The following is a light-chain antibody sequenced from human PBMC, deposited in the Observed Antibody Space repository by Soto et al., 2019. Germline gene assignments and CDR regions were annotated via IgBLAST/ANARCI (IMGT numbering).Light chain of an antibody. Sequence: EIVLTQSPATLSLSPGERATLSCRASQSVSSYLAWYQQKPGQAPRLLIYDASNRATGVPARFSGSGYGTDFTITVSSLEPEDFAVYSCQQRSNWPPLTFGGGTKVEIK. CDR1: QSVSSY. J-gene: IGKJ4*01. CDR3: QQRSNWPPLT. CDR2: DAS. V-gene: IGKV3-11*01.